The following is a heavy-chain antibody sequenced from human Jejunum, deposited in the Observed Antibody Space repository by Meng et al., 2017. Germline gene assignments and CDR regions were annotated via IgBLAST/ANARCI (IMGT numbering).Heavy chain of an antibody. CDR2: IYHSGTT. J-gene: IGHJ4*02. D-gene: IGHD1-7*01. CDR3: ATRTRDSFDY. V-gene: IGHV4-4*02. CDR1: GGSITGTNW. Sequence: QVQLQESGPGLVSPSGNLSLTCAVSGGSITGTNWWTWVRQAPGKGLVWIGEIYHSGTTNYNPSLKSRVAISADKSKNQFSLNLYSLSAADTAVYYCATRTRDSFDYWGQGSLVTVSS.